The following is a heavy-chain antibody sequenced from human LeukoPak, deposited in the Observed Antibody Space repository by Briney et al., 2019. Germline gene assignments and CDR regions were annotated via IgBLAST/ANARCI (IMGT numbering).Heavy chain of an antibody. Sequence: ASVKVSCKASGYTFTNYYIHWVRQAPGQGLEWMGIITPSGGSTSFAQKFQGRFTVTRGTSTSTVYMELSSLRSEDTAMYYCASHSGRRPGALQYWGQGTLVTVSS. CDR3: ASHSGRRPGALQY. CDR2: ITPSGGST. D-gene: IGHD2-15*01. CDR1: GYTFTNYY. J-gene: IGHJ4*02. V-gene: IGHV1-46*01.